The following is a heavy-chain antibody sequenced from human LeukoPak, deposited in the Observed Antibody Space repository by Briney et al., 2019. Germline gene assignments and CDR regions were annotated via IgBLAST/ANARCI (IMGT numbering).Heavy chain of an antibody. V-gene: IGHV1-3*04. CDR2: VHTGNGNT. J-gene: IGHJ4*02. D-gene: IGHD5-12*01. CDR1: GYSFSIYG. CDR3: ARGWYSGYDAPYDY. Sequence: ASVKITCKTSGYSFSIYGIHWLRQVPGQRPEWMGYVHTGNGNTKYAQNFQDRVSITRDKSATTAYVDLGSLRSDDTAVYYCARGWYSGYDAPYDYWGQGTLVSVSS.